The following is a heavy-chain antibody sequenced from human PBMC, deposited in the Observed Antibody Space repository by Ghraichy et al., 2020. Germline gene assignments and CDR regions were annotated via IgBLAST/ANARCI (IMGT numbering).Heavy chain of an antibody. Sequence: GGSLRLSCAASGFTVSSNYMSWVRQAPGKGLEWVSVIYSGGSTYYADSVKGRFTISRDNSKNTLYLQMNSLRAEDTAVYYCAREGGYSGSYPDFDYWGQGTLVTVSS. V-gene: IGHV3-66*01. CDR2: IYSGGST. CDR3: AREGGYSGSYPDFDY. D-gene: IGHD1-26*01. J-gene: IGHJ4*02. CDR1: GFTVSSNY.